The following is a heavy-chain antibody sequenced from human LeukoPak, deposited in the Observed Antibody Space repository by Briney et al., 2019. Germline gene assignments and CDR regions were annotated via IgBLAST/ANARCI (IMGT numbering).Heavy chain of an antibody. CDR1: GGSIGTYS. D-gene: IGHD6-13*01. V-gene: IGHV4-59*01. CDR2: IYYSGTT. CDR3: ARGVYIAAAQYAY. J-gene: IGHJ4*02. Sequence: PSETLSLTCTVSGGSIGTYSWNWIRQPPGQGLEWIGYIYYSGTTNYNPSLKSRVTISADTSKNQFSLKLSSVTAADTAVYYCARGVYIAAAQYAYWGQGTLVTVSS.